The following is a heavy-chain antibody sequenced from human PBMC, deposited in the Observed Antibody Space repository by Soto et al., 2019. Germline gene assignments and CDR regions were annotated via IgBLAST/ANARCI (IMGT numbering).Heavy chain of an antibody. Sequence: QLQLQESGSGLVKPSQTLSLTCAVSGGSISSGGYSWSWIRQPPGKGLEWIGYMYHSGSTYYNPSLKSRVTIAIDRSKNPSSPKLGAVTAAATALYYCARVPDYWGQGILVTVSS. CDR3: ARVPDY. CDR1: GGSISSGGYS. D-gene: IGHD2-2*01. CDR2: MYHSGST. V-gene: IGHV4-30-2*01. J-gene: IGHJ4*02.